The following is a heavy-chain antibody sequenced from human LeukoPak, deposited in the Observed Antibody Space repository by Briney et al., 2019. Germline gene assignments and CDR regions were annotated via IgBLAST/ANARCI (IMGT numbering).Heavy chain of an antibody. V-gene: IGHV1-2*02. D-gene: IGHD4-17*01. CDR2: INPNSGGT. CDR3: ARLTRLGYGDYFEYFKH. Sequence: ASVKVSCKAARYTFTGYYMHWVRQAPGQGLEWMGWINPNSGGTNYAQKFQGRVTMTRDTSISTAYMELSRLRSDDTAVYYCARLTRLGYGDYFEYFKHWGQGTLVTVSS. J-gene: IGHJ1*01. CDR1: RYTFTGYY.